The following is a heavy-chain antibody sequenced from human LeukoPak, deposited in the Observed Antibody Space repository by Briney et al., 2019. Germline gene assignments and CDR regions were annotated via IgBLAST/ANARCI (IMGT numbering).Heavy chain of an antibody. J-gene: IGHJ5*02. D-gene: IGHD6-25*01. CDR1: GFIFSNYA. CDR2: VTGGGGGT. CDR3: AKGAASALVGWFDP. Sequence: PGGSLRSTGAASGFIFSNYALRWVRQAPGKGLEGVSSVTGGGGGTFYAASVKGRFTISRDNSQNTLYLQMNSLGAEDTAVHYCAKGAASALVGWFDPWGQGTLVTVSS. V-gene: IGHV3-23*01.